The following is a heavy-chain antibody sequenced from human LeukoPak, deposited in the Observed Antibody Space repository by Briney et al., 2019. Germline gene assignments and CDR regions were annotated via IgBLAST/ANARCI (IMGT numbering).Heavy chain of an antibody. V-gene: IGHV3-33*01. CDR3: ARSRYNLDY. CDR1: GFTFSSYD. J-gene: IGHJ4*02. CDR2: IRYDGSNE. D-gene: IGHD5-24*01. Sequence: GRSLRLSCAASGFTFSSYDMHWVRQAPGKGPGGGAIIRYDGSNEKYADSVKGRFTISRDNSKKTLYLQMNSLRAEDTAVYYCARSRYNLDYWGQGTLVTVSS.